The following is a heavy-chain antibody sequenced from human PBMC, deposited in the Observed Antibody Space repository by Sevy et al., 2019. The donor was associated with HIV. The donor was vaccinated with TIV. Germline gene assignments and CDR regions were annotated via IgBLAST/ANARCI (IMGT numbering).Heavy chain of an antibody. CDR3: ARAPVGSGWYFPRGIDY. CDR1: GFTFSTYW. Sequence: GGSLRLSCAASGFTFSTYWMTWVRQAPGKGLEWVANIKQDGSEKYYAESVKGRFTVCRDKTKNPLYLQLNSLRAEDTAIYYCARAPVGSGWYFPRGIDYWGQGTLVTVSS. V-gene: IGHV3-7*01. J-gene: IGHJ4*02. CDR2: IKQDGSEK. D-gene: IGHD6-13*01.